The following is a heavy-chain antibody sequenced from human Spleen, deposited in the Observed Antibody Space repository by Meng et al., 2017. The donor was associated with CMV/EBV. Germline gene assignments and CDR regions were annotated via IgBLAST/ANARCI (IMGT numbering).Heavy chain of an antibody. CDR3: AREGYYYDSSGYRVLYFDY. V-gene: IGHV3-30*04. Sequence: TFSIYAMHWVRQAPGKGLEWVTIISYDGSNKYYADSVKGRFTISRDNSKNTLYLQMNSLRAEDTAVYYCAREGYYYDSSGYRVLYFDYWGQGTLVTVSS. CDR2: ISYDGSNK. D-gene: IGHD3-22*01. J-gene: IGHJ4*02. CDR1: TFSIYA.